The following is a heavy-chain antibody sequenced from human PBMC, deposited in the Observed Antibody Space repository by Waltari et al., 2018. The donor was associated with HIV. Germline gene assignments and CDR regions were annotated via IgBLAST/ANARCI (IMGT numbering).Heavy chain of an antibody. CDR1: GGPVSTYS. CDR2: FYFIGNT. J-gene: IGHJ3*02. D-gene: IGHD1-26*01. V-gene: IGHV4-4*07. Sequence: QVRLQESGPGLVKPSETLSLPCPVSGGPVSTYSWSWIRQPAGRGLEWIGLFYFIGNTRYNPALTGRVTVSLDTAKNQVYLKLSSVTATDTAVYYCARTVGPKRQAFDIWGQGTTVVVSS. CDR3: ARTVGPKRQAFDI.